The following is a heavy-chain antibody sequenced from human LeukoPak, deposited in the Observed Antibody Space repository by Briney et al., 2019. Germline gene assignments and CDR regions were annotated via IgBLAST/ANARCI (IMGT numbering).Heavy chain of an antibody. Sequence: SETLSLTCTVSGDSFSSVTDYWGWIRQPPGKGLEWIGSIYHSGSTYYNPSLKSRVTISVDTSKNQFSLKLSSVTAADTAVYYCARDLSYIQLSQSFFWFDPWGQGTLVTVSS. CDR1: GDSFSSVTDY. D-gene: IGHD5-18*01. CDR2: IYHSGST. V-gene: IGHV4-38-2*02. CDR3: ARDLSYIQLSQSFFWFDP. J-gene: IGHJ5*02.